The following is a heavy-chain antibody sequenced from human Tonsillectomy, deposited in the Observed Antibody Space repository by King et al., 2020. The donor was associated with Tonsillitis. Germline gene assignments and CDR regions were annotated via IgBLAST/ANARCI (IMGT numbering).Heavy chain of an antibody. CDR2: ISTNGGST. Sequence: VQLVESGGGLVQPGGSLRLSCSASGFTFSNYAFHWVRQAPGKGLEFFSAISTNGGSTYYADSVKGRITISRDNSKNTLYLQMSSLRPEDTALYYCVKDTVTAMTWGQGSLVTVSS. CDR3: VKDTVTAMT. CDR1: GFTFSNYA. J-gene: IGHJ5*02. D-gene: IGHD2-21*02. V-gene: IGHV3-64D*06.